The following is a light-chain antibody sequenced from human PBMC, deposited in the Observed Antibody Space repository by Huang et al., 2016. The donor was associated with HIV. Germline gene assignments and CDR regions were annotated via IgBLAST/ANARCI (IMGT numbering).Light chain of an antibody. J-gene: IGKJ2*01. Sequence: DFVMTQSPASLAVSLGGRATSNCKSSHSIFYSSNNRNYLAWSQQKPGQTPKLLIYWSSTRESGVPDRFTGSGSGADFSLSISSLQAEDVALYYCQQYYNVPFTFGQGTKLDIK. CDR3: QQYYNVPFT. CDR2: WSS. CDR1: HSIFYSSNNRNY. V-gene: IGKV4-1*01.